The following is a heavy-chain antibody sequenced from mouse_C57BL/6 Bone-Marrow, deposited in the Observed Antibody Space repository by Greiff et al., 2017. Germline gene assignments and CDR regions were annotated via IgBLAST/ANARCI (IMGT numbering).Heavy chain of an antibody. CDR3: TYIYYSNYHTPGSEGY. CDR1: GYTFTDYE. V-gene: IGHV1-15*01. D-gene: IGHD2-5*01. CDR2: IDPETGGT. J-gene: IGHJ2*01. Sequence: QVQLKESGAELVRPGASVTLSCKASGYTFTDYEMHWVKQTPVHGLEWIGAIDPETGGTAYNQKFKGKAILTADKSSSTAYMELRRLTSEDSAVYYCTYIYYSNYHTPGSEGYWGQGTTLTVSS.